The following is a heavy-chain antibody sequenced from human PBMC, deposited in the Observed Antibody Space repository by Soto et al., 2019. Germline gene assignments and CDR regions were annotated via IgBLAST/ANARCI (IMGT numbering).Heavy chain of an antibody. Sequence: TQALTYTFSGLHISFDYYYVLWIRRPPGKGPEWIGYIYHHGSTYYNPSLKSRVSISVDTSKNQFSLKLSSVTAADTAVYYCARGSAYYDSTGYYDIDYWGQGALVTVS. V-gene: IGHV4-30-4*01. CDR1: GLHISFDYYY. D-gene: IGHD3-22*01. CDR2: IYHHGST. CDR3: ARGSAYYDSTGYYDIDY. J-gene: IGHJ4*02.